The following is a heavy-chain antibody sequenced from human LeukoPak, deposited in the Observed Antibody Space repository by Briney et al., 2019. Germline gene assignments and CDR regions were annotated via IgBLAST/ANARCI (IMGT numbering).Heavy chain of an antibody. CDR1: GFTCSSYE. D-gene: IGHD5-18*01. Sequence: PGGSLRLSCAASGFTCSSYEMNWVRQAPGEGLEWVSYISSSGRMIHYADSVKGRFTISRDNAKNTLYLQMNSLRADDTAVYYCARVDSYGPTFDYWGQGTLVTVSS. CDR2: ISSSGRMI. J-gene: IGHJ4*02. CDR3: ARVDSYGPTFDY. V-gene: IGHV3-48*03.